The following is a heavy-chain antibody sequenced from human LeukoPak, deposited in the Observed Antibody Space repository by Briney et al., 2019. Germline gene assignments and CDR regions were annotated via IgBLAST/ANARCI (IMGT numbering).Heavy chain of an antibody. CDR3: AGCRITGTRPFDY. Sequence: SETLSLTXTVSGYSISSGYYWGWIRKPPGKGLEWIGSIYHSGSTYYNPSLKSRVTISVDTSKNQFSLKLSSVTAADTAVYYCAGCRITGTRPFDYWGQGTLVTVSS. V-gene: IGHV4-38-2*02. CDR2: IYHSGST. D-gene: IGHD1-7*01. J-gene: IGHJ4*02. CDR1: GYSISSGYY.